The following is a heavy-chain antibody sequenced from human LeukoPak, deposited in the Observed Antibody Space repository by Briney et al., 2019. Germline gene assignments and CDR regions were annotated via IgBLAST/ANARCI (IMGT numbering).Heavy chain of an antibody. V-gene: IGHV3-30*04. CDR3: ARVETSGWYTD. D-gene: IGHD6-19*01. J-gene: IGHJ4*02. Sequence: GGSLRLSCAASGFTLNSYAMHWVRQAPGKGLEWVAAISYDGNNEYYADSVKGRLTISRDNSKSTLYLQINSLRTDDTAVYYCARVETSGWYTDWGQGTLVTVSS. CDR1: GFTLNSYA. CDR2: ISYDGNNE.